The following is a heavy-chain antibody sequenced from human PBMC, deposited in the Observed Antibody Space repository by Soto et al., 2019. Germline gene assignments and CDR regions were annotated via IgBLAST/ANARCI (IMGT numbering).Heavy chain of an antibody. J-gene: IGHJ5*02. CDR1: GYTFTRYA. V-gene: IGHV1-3*01. CDR3: ARDRGYSSSSWWFDA. D-gene: IGHD6-6*01. CDR2: INAGNGNT. Sequence: ASVKVSCKASGYTFTRYAMHWVRQAPGQRREWMGWINAGNGNTKCSQKFQGRVTITRDTSASTAYMELSSLRYEDTAVYYCARDRGYSSSSWWFDAWGQGTPVTVS.